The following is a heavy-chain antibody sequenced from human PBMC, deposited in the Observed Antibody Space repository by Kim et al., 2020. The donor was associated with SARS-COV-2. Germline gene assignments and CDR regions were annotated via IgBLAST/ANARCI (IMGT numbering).Heavy chain of an antibody. Sequence: SETLSLTCAVYGGSFSGYYWSWIRQPPGKGLEWIGEINHSGSTNYNPSLKSRVTISVDTSKNQFSLKLSSVTAADTAVYYCARGYYDILTGLWGGGQNPKKVYSYYGMDVWGQGTTVTVSS. V-gene: IGHV4-34*01. D-gene: IGHD3-9*01. CDR1: GGSFSGYY. CDR3: ARGYYDILTGLWGGGQNPKKVYSYYGMDV. CDR2: INHSGST. J-gene: IGHJ6*02.